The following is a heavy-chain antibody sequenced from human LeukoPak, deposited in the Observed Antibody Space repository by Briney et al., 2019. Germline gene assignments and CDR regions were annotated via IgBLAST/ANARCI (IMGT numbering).Heavy chain of an antibody. J-gene: IGHJ4*02. V-gene: IGHV3-23*01. CDR1: GFTFNNYA. Sequence: PGGSLRLSCAGSGFTFNNYAMSWVRQAPGKGLEWVSGISGTSGRTNYAASVKGRFTISRDNSKSTLFLQMNSLRAEDTAVYYCAKDLPSNIIAASCYFDYWGQGTLVTVSS. CDR3: AKDLPSNIIAASCYFDY. D-gene: IGHD6-6*01. CDR2: ISGTSGRT.